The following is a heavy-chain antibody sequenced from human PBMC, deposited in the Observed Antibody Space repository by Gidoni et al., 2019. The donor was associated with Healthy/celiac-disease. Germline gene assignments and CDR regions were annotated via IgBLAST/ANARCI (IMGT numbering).Heavy chain of an antibody. CDR2: LNPNSGNT. D-gene: IGHD3-10*01. V-gene: IGHV1-8*01. CDR1: GYTFTSYD. CDR3: VRGRVY. Sequence: VQLGQSGAEVTKPGAAVQGSGKASGYTFTSYDINWVRQATGQGLEWMGWLNPNSGNTGYAQKFQGRVTMTRNTSISTAYMELRSLRSEDTAVYYCVRGRVYWGQGTLVTVSS. J-gene: IGHJ4*02.